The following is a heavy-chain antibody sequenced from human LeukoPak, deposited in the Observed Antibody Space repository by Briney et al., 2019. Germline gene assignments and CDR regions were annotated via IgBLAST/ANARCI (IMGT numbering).Heavy chain of an antibody. CDR3: ATLPSYGKNFVY. Sequence: ASVKISCKASGYTFTDYYMHWVQQAPGKGLEWMGRIDPEDGETIYAEKFQGRVTIAADTSTDTAYMELCSLRSEDTALYYCATLPSYGKNFVYWGQGTLVTVSS. V-gene: IGHV1-69-2*01. D-gene: IGHD4-17*01. CDR2: IDPEDGET. J-gene: IGHJ4*02. CDR1: GYTFTDYY.